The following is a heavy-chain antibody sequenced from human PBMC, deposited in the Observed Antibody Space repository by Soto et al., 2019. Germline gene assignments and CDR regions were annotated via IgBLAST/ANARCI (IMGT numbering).Heavy chain of an antibody. V-gene: IGHV3-23*01. CDR3: AKVGPIDRSGVYGGDF. J-gene: IGHJ4*02. CDR1: GFSFSSYA. Sequence: PGGSLRLSCAASGFSFSSYAMTWVRQAPGKGLEWVSAIGASDGSTYYADSVKGRFTISRDNSKNTLYLQMNSLRAEDTVIYYCAKVGPIDRSGVYGGDFWGQGTLVTVSS. CDR2: IGASDGST. D-gene: IGHD3-22*01.